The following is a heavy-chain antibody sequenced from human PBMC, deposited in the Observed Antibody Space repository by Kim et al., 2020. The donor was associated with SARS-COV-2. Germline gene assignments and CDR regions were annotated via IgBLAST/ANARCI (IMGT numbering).Heavy chain of an antibody. CDR3: ARGPRWLLSRHFDY. CDR2: INHSGST. J-gene: IGHJ4*02. V-gene: IGHV4-34*01. D-gene: IGHD3-9*01. CDR1: GGSFSGYY. Sequence: SETLSLTCAVYGGSFSGYYWSWIRQPPGKGLEWIGEINHSGSTNYNPSLKSRVTISVDTFKNQFSLKLSSVTAADTAVYYCARGPRWLLSRHFDYWGQGTLVTVSS.